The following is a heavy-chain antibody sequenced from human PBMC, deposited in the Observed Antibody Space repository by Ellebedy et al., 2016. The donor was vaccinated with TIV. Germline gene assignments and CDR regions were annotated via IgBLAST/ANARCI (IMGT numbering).Heavy chain of an antibody. CDR2: ISSSGSTI. D-gene: IGHD3-22*01. Sequence: GGSLRLSXAASGFTFSDYYMSWIRQAPGKGLEWVSYISSSGSTIYYADSVKGRFTISRDNSKNTLYLQMNSLRAEDTAVYYCARDEDYYDSSGFTGAFDIWGQGTMVTVSS. J-gene: IGHJ3*02. CDR1: GFTFSDYY. V-gene: IGHV3-11*04. CDR3: ARDEDYYDSSGFTGAFDI.